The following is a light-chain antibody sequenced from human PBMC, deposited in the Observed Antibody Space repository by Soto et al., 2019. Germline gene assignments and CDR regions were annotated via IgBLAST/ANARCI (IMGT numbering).Light chain of an antibody. V-gene: IGKV3-11*01. CDR3: QQRSNWPQIT. Sequence: EIVLTQSPATLSLSPGEGATLSCRARQSITNYLAWYQQKPGQAPRLLIYDVSNRATGIPARFSGSGSGTDFTLTISSLEPEDFAVYYCQQRSNWPQITFGQGTRLEI. J-gene: IGKJ5*01. CDR2: DVS. CDR1: QSITNY.